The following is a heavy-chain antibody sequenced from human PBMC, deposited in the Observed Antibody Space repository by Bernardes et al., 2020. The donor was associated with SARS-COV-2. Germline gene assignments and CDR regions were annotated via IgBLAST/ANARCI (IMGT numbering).Heavy chain of an antibody. D-gene: IGHD6-19*01. V-gene: IGHV2-5*02. J-gene: IGHJ4*02. CDR1: GFSLSTSGVD. Sequence: SGPTLIKPTQTLTLTCSFSGFSLSTSGVDVGWVRQPPGKALEWLALIYWDGDKRYSPSLKSRLTITKDTSKNQVVLTVTNMDPVDTATYYCAHRPSGWYYFNYWGQGTLVTVSS. CDR3: AHRPSGWYYFNY. CDR2: IYWDGDK.